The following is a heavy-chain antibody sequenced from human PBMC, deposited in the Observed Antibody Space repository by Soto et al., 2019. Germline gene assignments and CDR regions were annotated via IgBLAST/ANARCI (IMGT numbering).Heavy chain of an antibody. D-gene: IGHD2-8*01. J-gene: IGHJ4*02. CDR3: ASPFLYASGKG. V-gene: IGHV3-66*01. CDR2: INSGGST. Sequence: EVQLVESGGGLVQPGGSLRLSCAASGFTVRSNYMSWVRQAPGKGLEWVSFINSGGSTYYADSVKGRFTISRDNSKNTLYLQMNSLRAEDTAVYYCASPFLYASGKGWGRGTLVTVSS. CDR1: GFTVRSNY.